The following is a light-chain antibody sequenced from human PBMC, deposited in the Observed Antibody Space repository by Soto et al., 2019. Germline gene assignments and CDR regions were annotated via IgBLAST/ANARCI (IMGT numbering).Light chain of an antibody. CDR3: QQRSDWPPYT. CDR1: QSIGTY. V-gene: IGKV3-11*01. J-gene: IGKJ2*01. Sequence: DIVLTQSPATLSLSPGERATLSCRTSQSIGTYLAWYQQRPGQPPRLLIYDASSRATGVPARFSGSGSGTDFPLTISSLEPEDFALYYCQQRSDWPPYTFGQGTKLEIK. CDR2: DAS.